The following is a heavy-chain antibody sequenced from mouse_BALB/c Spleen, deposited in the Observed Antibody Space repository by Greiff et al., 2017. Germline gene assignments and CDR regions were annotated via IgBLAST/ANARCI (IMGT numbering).Heavy chain of an antibody. Sequence: EVQLQQSGPELVKPGASVKISCKASGYSFTGYYMHWVKQSHVKSLEWIGRINPYNGATSYNQNFKDKASLTVDKSSSTAYMELHSLTSEDSAVYYCARSSSGYRMDAMDYWGQGTSVTVSS. CDR2: INPYNGAT. J-gene: IGHJ4*01. V-gene: IGHV1-31*01. D-gene: IGHD3-1*01. CDR3: ARSSSGYRMDAMDY. CDR1: GYSFTGYY.